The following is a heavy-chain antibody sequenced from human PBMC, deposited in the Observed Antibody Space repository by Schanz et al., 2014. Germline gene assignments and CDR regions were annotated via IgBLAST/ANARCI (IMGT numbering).Heavy chain of an antibody. D-gene: IGHD3-10*01. J-gene: IGHJ6*02. CDR3: AKDGPGGSGSYSADGGMDV. CDR2: ISSSSSTR. Sequence: EVQLVESGGGLVQPGGSLRLSCAASGFTFSSYSMNWVRQAPGKGLEWVSYISSSSSTRYYADSVKGRFTISRDNAKNSLFLQRNSLRAEDTAVYYCAKDGPGGSGSYSADGGMDVWGQGTTVTVSS. CDR1: GFTFSSYS. V-gene: IGHV3-48*04.